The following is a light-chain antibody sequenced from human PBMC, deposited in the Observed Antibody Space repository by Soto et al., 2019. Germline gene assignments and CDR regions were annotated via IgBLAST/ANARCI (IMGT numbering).Light chain of an antibody. J-gene: IGLJ1*01. CDR1: SSDVGGYNY. Sequence: QSVLTQPASVSGSPGQSITISCTGTSSDVGGYNYVSWYQQHPGKAPKLMIYDVSNRPSGVSNRFSGSKSGNTASLTISGLQAEDESDYYCSSYTSSSTLDVFGTATKSPS. V-gene: IGLV2-14*01. CDR2: DVS. CDR3: SSYTSSSTLDV.